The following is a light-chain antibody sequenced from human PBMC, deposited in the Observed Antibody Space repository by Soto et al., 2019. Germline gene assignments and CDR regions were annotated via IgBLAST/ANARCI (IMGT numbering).Light chain of an antibody. J-gene: IGKJ1*01. V-gene: IGKV3-20*01. CDR2: GAS. Sequence: EIVLTQSPGTLSLSPGERATLSCRASQSVRSSYLAWYQQKPGQAPRLLIYGASDRATDIPDRFSGSGSGTDFSLTISRLEPEDFAVYYCQQYGSSPETFGQGTKVDIK. CDR3: QQYGSSPET. CDR1: QSVRSSY.